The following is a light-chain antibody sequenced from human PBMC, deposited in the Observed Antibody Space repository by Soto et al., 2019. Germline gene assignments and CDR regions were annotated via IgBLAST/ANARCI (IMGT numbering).Light chain of an antibody. V-gene: IGKV3-15*01. J-gene: IGKJ1*01. Sequence: EMVMTQSPATLSVSPGERATLSCRASQSVSSYLAWYPQKPGQPPRLLIYVASTRAAGIPARFSGSGSGTEFTLTISSLQSEDFAVYYCQQYKDWPPRFGQGTKVEIK. CDR2: VAS. CDR3: QQYKDWPPR. CDR1: QSVSSY.